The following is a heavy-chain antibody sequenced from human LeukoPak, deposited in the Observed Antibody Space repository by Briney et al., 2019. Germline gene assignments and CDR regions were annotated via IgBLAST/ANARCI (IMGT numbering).Heavy chain of an antibody. V-gene: IGHV3-30-3*01. Sequence: GGSLRLSCAASGFTFSSYAMHWVRQAPGKGLEWVAVISYDGSNKYYADSVKGRFTISRDNSKNTLYLQMNSLRAEDTAVYYCARGPHKAITMVRGVIGYWGQGTLVTVSP. J-gene: IGHJ4*02. CDR2: ISYDGSNK. D-gene: IGHD3-10*01. CDR1: GFTFSSYA. CDR3: ARGPHKAITMVRGVIGY.